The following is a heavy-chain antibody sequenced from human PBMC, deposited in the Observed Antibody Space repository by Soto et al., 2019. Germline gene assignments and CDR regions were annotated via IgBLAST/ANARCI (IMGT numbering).Heavy chain of an antibody. Sequence: SETLSLTCTVSGGSIINGDYYWSWIRQSPGKGLEWIGYISNSGSSYYNPSLKGRLTTSLDTSKNQLSLHLSSATAADTAVYYCARVGTIFGIVSNNWFDPWGQGILVTVSS. CDR2: ISNSGSS. CDR1: GGSIINGDYY. D-gene: IGHD3-3*01. CDR3: ARVGTIFGIVSNNWFDP. V-gene: IGHV4-30-4*01. J-gene: IGHJ5*02.